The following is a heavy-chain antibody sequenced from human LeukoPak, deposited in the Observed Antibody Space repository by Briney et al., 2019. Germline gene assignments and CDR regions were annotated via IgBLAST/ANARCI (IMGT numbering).Heavy chain of an antibody. D-gene: IGHD3-3*01. J-gene: IGHJ4*02. CDR3: ARVGIYDFWSGHSLVDY. CDR2: LNHSGSN. CDR1: GGSFNVFY. V-gene: IGHV4-34*01. Sequence: SETLSLTCAVYGGSFNVFYWRWLPQPPGKGLEWIGELNHSGSNNYNPSLKSRVTISVDTSKNQFSLKLRSVTAADTAVYYCARVGIYDFWSGHSLVDYWGQGTLVTVSS.